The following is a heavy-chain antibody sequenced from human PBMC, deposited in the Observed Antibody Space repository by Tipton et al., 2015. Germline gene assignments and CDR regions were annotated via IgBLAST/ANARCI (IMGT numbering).Heavy chain of an antibody. CDR3: ARDRGTSWYTLGY. CDR1: GGTFSNHA. V-gene: IGHV1-69*01. CDR2: IIPIYNTS. D-gene: IGHD2-2*02. Sequence: QLVQSGAEVKKPGSSVKVSCKASGGTFSNHAISWVRQAPGQGLEWMGGIIPIYNTSNYAQKFQVRVTITADESTRTAYMELSSLRSEDTAVYYCARDRGTSWYTLGYWGQGTLVSVSS. J-gene: IGHJ4*02.